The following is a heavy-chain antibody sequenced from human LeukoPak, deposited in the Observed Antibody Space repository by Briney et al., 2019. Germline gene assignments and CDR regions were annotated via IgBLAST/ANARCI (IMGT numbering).Heavy chain of an antibody. CDR2: ISKSGSTI. V-gene: IGHV3-11*01. J-gene: IGHJ4*02. D-gene: IGHD1-14*01. CDR3: ARGPGNRGYFDY. CDR1: GFSFSFSDSY. Sequence: GGSLRLSCAASGFSFSFSDSYLIWIRQAPGKGLEWVSYISKSGSTIYYPDSVKGRFTISRDNAKNSVYLQMNSLRAEDTAVYYCARGPGNRGYFDYWGQGTLVTVSS.